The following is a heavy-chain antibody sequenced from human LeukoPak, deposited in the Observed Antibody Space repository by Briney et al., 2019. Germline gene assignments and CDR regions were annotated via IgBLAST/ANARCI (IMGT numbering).Heavy chain of an antibody. V-gene: IGHV7-4-1*02. Sequence: ASVKVSCKTSGYSFTKYTMNWVRQAPGQGLEWMGWINTHTGNPTYAQGFTGRFVFSLDTSVSTSYLEITSLKAEDTALYYCARGAVDFVATLLNPHLGITHVDSWGQGTLVTVSS. CDR2: INTHTGNP. D-gene: IGHD5-12*01. CDR3: ARGAVDFVATLLNPHLGITHVDS. J-gene: IGHJ4*02. CDR1: GYSFTKYT.